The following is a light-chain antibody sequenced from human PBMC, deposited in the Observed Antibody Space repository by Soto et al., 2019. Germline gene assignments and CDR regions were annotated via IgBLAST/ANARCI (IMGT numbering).Light chain of an antibody. CDR1: SRDVGRYNL. V-gene: IGLV2-23*01. CDR3: CSYSRGSTLV. CDR2: EDS. Sequence: QSALTKPASVSGSPGQSITISCTGTSRDVGRYNLVSWYQQHPGKAPKLMIDEDSKRPSGVSNRFFGSKSGNTPSLTISGLQAEYEADYFGCSYSRGSTLVLVGGTKLTVL. J-gene: IGLJ3*02.